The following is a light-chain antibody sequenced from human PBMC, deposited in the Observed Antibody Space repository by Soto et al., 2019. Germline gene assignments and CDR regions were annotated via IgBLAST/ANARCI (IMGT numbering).Light chain of an antibody. CDR3: QQYGSSLFS. V-gene: IGKV3-11*01. CDR2: DVS. Sequence: IVLPQSPVTLSLSPGESATLSCRASQNISSYLIWYQQKPGQAPRLLMYDVSNRATGIPARFSGSGSGTDFTLTISSLEPEEFAVYYCQQYGSSLFSVGPGTKVDIK. CDR1: QNISSY. J-gene: IGKJ3*01.